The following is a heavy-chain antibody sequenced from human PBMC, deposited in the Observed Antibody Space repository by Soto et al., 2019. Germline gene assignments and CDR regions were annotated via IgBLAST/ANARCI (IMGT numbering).Heavy chain of an antibody. CDR2: ISGRGGST. V-gene: IGHV3-23*01. CDR1: GFTFSSYA. J-gene: IGHJ5*02. D-gene: IGHD3-10*01. CDR3: ARSEVRGTVWFEP. Sequence: GGSLRLSCAASGFTFSSYAMSWVRQAPGKGLEWVSGISGRGGSTYYTDSVKCRFTISRDNPKKSPYLQMNSLRAEDTAVYCCARSEVRGTVWFEPWGQGTLVTVSS.